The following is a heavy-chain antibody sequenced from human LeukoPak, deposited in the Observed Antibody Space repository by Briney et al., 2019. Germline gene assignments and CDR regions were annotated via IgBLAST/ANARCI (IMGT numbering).Heavy chain of an antibody. CDR1: GFTVSTNY. CDR2: IYSGGST. Sequence: VGSLRLSCAASGFTVSTNYMSWVRQAPGKGLEWVSVIYSGGSTYYADSVKGRFTISRDNSKNTLYLQMNSLRAEDTAVYYCARDDSSGYYHDYWGQDPLVRVSS. D-gene: IGHD3-22*01. J-gene: IGHJ4*02. CDR3: ARDDSSGYYHDY. V-gene: IGHV3-53*01.